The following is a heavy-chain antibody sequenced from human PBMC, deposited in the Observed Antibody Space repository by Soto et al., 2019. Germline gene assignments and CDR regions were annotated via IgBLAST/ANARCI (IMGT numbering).Heavy chain of an antibody. CDR1: GGSITTGGYY. V-gene: IGHV4-31*03. Sequence: QVQLQESGPGLVKPSETLSLTCTVSGGSITTGGYYWSWIRQLPGKGLEWIGNRYYSESTYYNPSLKSRVSISLDTSKNQFYLKLSFVTAADTAMYYCARTKCSGGSCYSWSLDYWGQGTPVTVSS. CDR3: ARTKCSGGSCYSWSLDY. D-gene: IGHD2-15*01. J-gene: IGHJ4*02. CDR2: RYYSEST.